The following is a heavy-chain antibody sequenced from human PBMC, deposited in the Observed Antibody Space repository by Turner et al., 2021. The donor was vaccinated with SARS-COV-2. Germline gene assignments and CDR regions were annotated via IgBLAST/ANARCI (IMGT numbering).Heavy chain of an antibody. D-gene: IGHD6-19*01. CDR2: ISSVGNNQ. Sequence: QVLLVESGGGVVQPGRSLRLSCAASGFTFSNYAMHWVRQAPGKGPEWVAVISSVGNNQHYADSVKGRFTVSRDDSKNSLYLQINSLRAEDTGVYYCARDRITVAGNLDHWGQGTLVTVSS. CDR3: ARDRITVAGNLDH. CDR1: GFTFSNYA. J-gene: IGHJ4*02. V-gene: IGHV3-30-3*01.